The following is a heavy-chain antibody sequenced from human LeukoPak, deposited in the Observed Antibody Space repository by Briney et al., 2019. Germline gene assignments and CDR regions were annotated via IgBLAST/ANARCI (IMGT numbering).Heavy chain of an antibody. J-gene: IGHJ4*02. D-gene: IGHD1-26*01. V-gene: IGHV5-51*01. CDR3: ARHSGSYYYFDY. CDR2: IYPGDSDT. CDR1: GSSFTSYW. Sequence: GESRQISGQGSGSSFTSYWIGWARQLPGKGLEWMGIIYPGDSDTRYSPSFQGQVTISADKSISTAYLQWSSLKASDTAMYYCARHSGSYYYFDYWGQGTLVTVSS.